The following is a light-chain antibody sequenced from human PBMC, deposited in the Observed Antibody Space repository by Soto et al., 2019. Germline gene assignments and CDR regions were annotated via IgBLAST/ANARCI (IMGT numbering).Light chain of an antibody. CDR3: QHYNSYSVA. J-gene: IGKJ1*01. Sequence: IQMTHSPSTLSASLCNIAAFTSRASQTISSWLAWYQQKPGKAPKLLIYKASTLKSGVPSRFSGSGSGTEFRLTISSTQPDDFATYYCQHYNSYSVAFGQGTQVDIK. CDR1: QTISSW. CDR2: KAS. V-gene: IGKV1-5*03.